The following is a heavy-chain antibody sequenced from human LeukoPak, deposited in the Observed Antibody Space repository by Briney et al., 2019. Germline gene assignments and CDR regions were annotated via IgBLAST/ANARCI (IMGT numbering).Heavy chain of an antibody. CDR1: GGTFSSYG. J-gene: IGHJ4*02. Sequence: HTGGSLRLSCAASGGTFSSYGGHWVRQAPGKGLEWVGFIRYDGSNNYYAASGKGRLTSSRDNSKNTLSLQMNRLRAEDTAVYYSGKDRIAAASFFDSWGQGTLVTVSS. CDR3: GKDRIAAASFFDS. D-gene: IGHD6-13*01. V-gene: IGHV3-30*02. CDR2: IRYDGSNN.